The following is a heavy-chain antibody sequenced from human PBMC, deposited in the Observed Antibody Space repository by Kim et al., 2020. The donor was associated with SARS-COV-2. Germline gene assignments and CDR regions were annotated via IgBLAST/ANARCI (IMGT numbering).Heavy chain of an antibody. CDR2: IIPIFGTA. Sequence: SVKVSCKASGGTFSSYAISWVRQAPGQGLEWMGGIIPIFGTANYAQKFQGRVTITADESTSTAYMELSSLRSEDTAVYYCARVADSGWQNDAFDIWGQGTMVTVSS. CDR3: ARVADSGWQNDAFDI. CDR1: GGTFSSYA. J-gene: IGHJ3*02. D-gene: IGHD6-19*01. V-gene: IGHV1-69*13.